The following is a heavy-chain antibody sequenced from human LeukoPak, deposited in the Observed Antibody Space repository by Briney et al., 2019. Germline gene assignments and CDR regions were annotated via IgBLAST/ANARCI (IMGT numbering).Heavy chain of an antibody. CDR3: ATNLYCSGGSCYGRDLIALDY. CDR2: INPNSGGT. V-gene: IGHV1-2*04. Sequence: ASVKVSCKASGYTFTGYYMHWVRQAPGQGLEWMGWINPNSGGTNYAQKFQGWVTMTRGTSISTAYMELSRLRSDDTAVYYCATNLYCSGGSCYGRDLIALDYWGQGTLVTVSS. D-gene: IGHD2-15*01. J-gene: IGHJ4*02. CDR1: GYTFTGYY.